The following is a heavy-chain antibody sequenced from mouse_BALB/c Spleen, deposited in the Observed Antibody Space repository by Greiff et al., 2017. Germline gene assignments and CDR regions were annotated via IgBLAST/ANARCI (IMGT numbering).Heavy chain of an antibody. D-gene: IGHD3-2*01. CDR2: INPYNDGT. J-gene: IGHJ4*01. Sequence: EVKLMESGPELVKPGASVKMSCKASGYTFTSYVMHWVKQKPGQGLEWIGYINPYNDGTKYNEKFKGKATLTSDKSSSTAYMELSSLTSEDSAVYYCAGQLELRYYAMDYWGQGTSVTVSS. CDR3: AGQLELRYYAMDY. CDR1: GYTFTSYV. V-gene: IGHV1-14*01.